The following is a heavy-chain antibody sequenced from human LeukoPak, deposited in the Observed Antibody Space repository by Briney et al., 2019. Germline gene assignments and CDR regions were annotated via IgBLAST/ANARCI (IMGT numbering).Heavy chain of an antibody. V-gene: IGHV4-59*01. J-gene: IGHJ3*02. CDR3: ARASYYDFWSVDGALAFDI. Sequence: TSETLSLTCTVSGGSISSYYWSWIRQPPGKGLEWIGYIYYSGGTNYNPSLKSRVTISVDTSKNQFSLKLSSVTAADTAVYYCARASYYDFWSVDGALAFDIWGQGTMVTVSS. CDR1: GGSISSYY. CDR2: IYYSGGT. D-gene: IGHD3-3*01.